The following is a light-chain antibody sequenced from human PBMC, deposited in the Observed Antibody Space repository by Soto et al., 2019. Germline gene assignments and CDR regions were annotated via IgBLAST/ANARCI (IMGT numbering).Light chain of an antibody. CDR3: SSYTSSSTRVV. CDR2: EVS. CDR1: SSDVGGYNY. Sequence: SALTQPASVSGSPGQSITISCTGTSSDVGGYNYVSWYQQHPGKAPKLMIYEVSNRPSGVSNRFSGSKSGNTASLTISGLQAEDEADYYCSSYTSSSTRVVFGTGTKVTV. V-gene: IGLV2-14*01. J-gene: IGLJ1*01.